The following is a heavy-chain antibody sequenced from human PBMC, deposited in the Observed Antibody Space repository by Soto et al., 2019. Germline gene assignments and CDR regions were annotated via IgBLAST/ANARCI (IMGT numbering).Heavy chain of an antibody. Sequence: QVQLQQWGAGLLKPSETLSLTCAVYGGSFSGYYWRWIRQPPGKGLEWIGEINHSGSTNYNPSLKSRVTISVDTSKNQFSLKLSSVTAADTAVYYCARRGRCSGGSCYFRWGFDYWGQGTLVTVSS. V-gene: IGHV4-34*01. D-gene: IGHD2-15*01. CDR1: GGSFSGYY. CDR3: ARRGRCSGGSCYFRWGFDY. J-gene: IGHJ4*02. CDR2: INHSGST.